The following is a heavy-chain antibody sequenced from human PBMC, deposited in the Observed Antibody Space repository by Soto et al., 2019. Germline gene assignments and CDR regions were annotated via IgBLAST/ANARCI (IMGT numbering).Heavy chain of an antibody. CDR2: IYYSGST. CDR3: ARDGTHHGLDY. V-gene: IGHV4-31*03. CDR1: GGSISSGGYY. J-gene: IGHJ4*02. Sequence: QVQLQESGPGLVKPSQTLSLTCTVSGGSISSGGYYWSWIRQHPGKGLEWIGYIYYSGSTYYNPSLKSXXTXSXXTSKNQFSLKLSSVTAADTAVYYCARDGTHHGLDYWGQGTLVTVSS.